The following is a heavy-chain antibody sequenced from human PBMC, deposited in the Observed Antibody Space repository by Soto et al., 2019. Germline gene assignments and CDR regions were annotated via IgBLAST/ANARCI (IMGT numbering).Heavy chain of an antibody. Sequence: SQTLSLTCAISGDSVSSNSAAWNWIRQSPSRGLEWLGRTYYRSKWYNDYAVSVKSRITINPDTSKNQFSLQLNSVTPEDTAVYYCARDEVAVAANYYYYYGMDVCGQRTTVTVSS. CDR1: GDSVSSNSAA. CDR3: ARDEVAVAANYYYYYGMDV. V-gene: IGHV6-1*01. CDR2: TYYRSKWYN. D-gene: IGHD6-19*01. J-gene: IGHJ6*02.